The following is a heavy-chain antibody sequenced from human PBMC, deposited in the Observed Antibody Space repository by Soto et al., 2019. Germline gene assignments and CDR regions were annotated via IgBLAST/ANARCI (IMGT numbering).Heavy chain of an antibody. J-gene: IGHJ6*02. CDR2: ISSSSSYI. D-gene: IGHD3-22*01. CDR3: ARTMPDSSGRGYYGMDV. CDR1: GFTFSSYS. V-gene: IGHV3-21*01. Sequence: PGGSLRLSCAASGFTFSSYSMNWVRQAPGKGLEWVSSISSSSSYIYYADSVKGRFTISRDNAKNSLYLQMNSLRAEDTAVYYCARTMPDSSGRGYYGMDVWGQGTTVTVSS.